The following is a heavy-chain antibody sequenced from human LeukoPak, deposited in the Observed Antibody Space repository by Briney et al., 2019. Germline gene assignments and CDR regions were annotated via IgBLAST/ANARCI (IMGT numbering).Heavy chain of an antibody. CDR1: GYTFTGYY. Sequence: ASVKVSCKASGYTFTGYYMHWVRQAPGQGLEWMGWINPNSGGTNYAQKFQGRVTMTRDTSTSTVYMELSSLRSEDTAVYYCARDRGIVPAAGGGRLDPWGQGTLVTVSS. D-gene: IGHD2-2*01. CDR2: INPNSGGT. V-gene: IGHV1-2*02. CDR3: ARDRGIVPAAGGGRLDP. J-gene: IGHJ5*02.